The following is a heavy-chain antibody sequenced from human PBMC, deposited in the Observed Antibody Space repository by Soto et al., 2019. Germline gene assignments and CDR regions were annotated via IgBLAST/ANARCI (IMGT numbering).Heavy chain of an antibody. D-gene: IGHD3-10*01. J-gene: IGHJ5*02. Sequence: GESLKISCKGSGYSFTSYWIGWVRQMPGKGLEWMGIIYPGDSDTRYSPSFQGQVTISADKSISTAYLQWSSLKASDTAMYYCSRNGTMVRGLISWFDPWGQGTLVTVSS. CDR1: GYSFTSYW. V-gene: IGHV5-51*01. CDR3: SRNGTMVRGLISWFDP. CDR2: IYPGDSDT.